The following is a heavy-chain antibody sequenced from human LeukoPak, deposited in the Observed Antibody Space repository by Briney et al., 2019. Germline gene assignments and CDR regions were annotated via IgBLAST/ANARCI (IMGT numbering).Heavy chain of an antibody. CDR1: GYTFTSFG. D-gene: IGHD1-14*01. Sequence: GASVKVSCKASGYTFTSFGISWVRQAPGQGLEWMGWIRPYNGDTDYAQRLQGRVTITTDTSTSTAYLELTSLRSDDTAVYFCARDVGITRFDYWGQGTLVTVSS. J-gene: IGHJ4*02. V-gene: IGHV1-18*01. CDR3: ARDVGITRFDY. CDR2: IRPYNGDT.